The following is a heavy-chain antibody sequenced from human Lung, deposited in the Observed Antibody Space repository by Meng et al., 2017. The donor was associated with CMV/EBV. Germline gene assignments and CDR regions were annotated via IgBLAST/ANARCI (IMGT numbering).Heavy chain of an antibody. D-gene: IGHD3-16*01. Sequence: GESLKISCKASGYTFSGHYIHWVRQAPGQGLEWMGWINPDSGGTRYSQKFQYRVTMTRDTSINTAYMELSRLRSDDTAVYYCSRGAPFFRDAFDLWGQGTMVTVSS. CDR3: SRGAPFFRDAFDL. CDR2: INPDSGGT. CDR1: GYTFSGHY. J-gene: IGHJ3*01. V-gene: IGHV1-2*02.